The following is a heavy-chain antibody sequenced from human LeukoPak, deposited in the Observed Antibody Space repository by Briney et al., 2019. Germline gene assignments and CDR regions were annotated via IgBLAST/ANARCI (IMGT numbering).Heavy chain of an antibody. D-gene: IGHD6-19*01. CDR3: ARERSGWLFDY. J-gene: IGHJ4*02. Sequence: GGSLRLPCAASGFTFSHYWMHWVRQVPGKGLVWVSHINNDGSSTTYADSVKGRFTIPRHNAKNTLYLQMNSLRAEDTAVYYCARERSGWLFDYWGQGTLVTVSS. CDR2: INNDGSST. V-gene: IGHV3-74*01. CDR1: GFTFSHYW.